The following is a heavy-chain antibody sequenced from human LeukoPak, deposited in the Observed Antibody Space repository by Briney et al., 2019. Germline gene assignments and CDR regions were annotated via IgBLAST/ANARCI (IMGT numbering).Heavy chain of an antibody. CDR2: ISSSSSTM. CDR1: GFIFSSYS. V-gene: IGHV3-48*01. CDR3: ARLSAYYYGSFFYYYMDV. D-gene: IGHD3-10*01. Sequence: GGSLRLSCAASGFIFSSYSMNWVRQAPGKGLEWVSYISSSSSTMYYAASVKGRFSISRDNAQNSLYLQMNSLRAEDTALYYCARLSAYYYGSFFYYYMDVWGKGTTVTVSS. J-gene: IGHJ6*03.